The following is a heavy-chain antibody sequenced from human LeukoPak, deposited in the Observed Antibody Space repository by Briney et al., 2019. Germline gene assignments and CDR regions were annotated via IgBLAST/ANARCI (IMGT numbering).Heavy chain of an antibody. D-gene: IGHD3-22*01. Sequence: GGSLRLSCAASGFTFDDYAMHWVRQAPGKGLDWVSGISWNSGSIGYADSVKGRFTISRDNAKNSLYLQMNSLRAEDTALYYCAKDLSSGTTVIDYWGQGTLVTVSS. CDR3: AKDLSSGTTVIDY. J-gene: IGHJ4*02. CDR1: GFTFDDYA. V-gene: IGHV3-9*01. CDR2: ISWNSGSI.